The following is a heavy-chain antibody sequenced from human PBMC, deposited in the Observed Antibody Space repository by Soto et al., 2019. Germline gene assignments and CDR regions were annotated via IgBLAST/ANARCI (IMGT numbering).Heavy chain of an antibody. V-gene: IGHV4-59*01. CDR1: GGSISSYY. J-gene: IGHJ5*02. Sequence: SETLSLTCTVSGGSISSYYWSWIRQPPGKGLEWIGYIYYSGSTNYNPSLKSRVTISVDTSKNQFSLKLSSVTAADTAVYYCATYYYGSGSSWFDPWGQGTLVTVSS. CDR3: ATYYYGSGSSWFDP. D-gene: IGHD3-10*01. CDR2: IYYSGST.